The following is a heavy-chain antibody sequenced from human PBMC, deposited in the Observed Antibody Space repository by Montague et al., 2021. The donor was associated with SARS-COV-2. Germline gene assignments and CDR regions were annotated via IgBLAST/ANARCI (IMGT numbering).Heavy chain of an antibody. V-gene: IGHV6-1*01. CDR2: TYYRSKWYN. CDR1: GDSVSGNSAT. Sequence: CAISGDSVSGNSATWNWVRQSPSRGLEWLGRTYYRSKWYNDYAVXVRGRVTINPDTSKNQFSLQLNSVTTEDTAIYYCTSGREGNYNVMDVWGQGTTVTVSS. CDR3: TSGREGNYNVMDV. D-gene: IGHD1-1*01. J-gene: IGHJ6*02.